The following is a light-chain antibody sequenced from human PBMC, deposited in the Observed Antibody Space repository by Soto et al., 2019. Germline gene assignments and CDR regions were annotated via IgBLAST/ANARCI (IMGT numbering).Light chain of an antibody. V-gene: IGKV1-6*01. CDR3: LQAYTYPWA. J-gene: IGKJ1*01. CDR1: QDIRYD. Sequence: AIQLTQSPSSLSASVGDRVTIACRASQDIRYDLGWYQQKPGKAPKLLIYAASSLQSEVPSRFSGSGSGTDFTLTISSLQPEYFATYYCLQAYTYPWAFGQGTKVEIK. CDR2: AAS.